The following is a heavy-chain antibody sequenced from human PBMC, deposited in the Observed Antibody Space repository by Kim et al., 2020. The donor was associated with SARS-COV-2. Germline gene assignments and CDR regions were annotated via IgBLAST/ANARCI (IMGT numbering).Heavy chain of an antibody. D-gene: IGHD3-10*01. CDR3: ARGVTTYGSGSYYNVPYYYYGMDV. CDR2: INHSGST. Sequence: SETLSLTCAVYGGSFSGYYWSWIRQPPGKGLEWIGEINHSGSTNYNPSLKSRVTISVDTSKNQFSLKLSSVTAADTAVYYCARGVTTYGSGSYYNVPYYYYGMDVWGQGTTVTVSS. J-gene: IGHJ6*02. V-gene: IGHV4-34*01. CDR1: GGSFSGYY.